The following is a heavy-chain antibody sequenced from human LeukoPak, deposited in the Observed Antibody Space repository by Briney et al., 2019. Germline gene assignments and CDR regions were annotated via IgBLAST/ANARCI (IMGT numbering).Heavy chain of an antibody. CDR3: AKSGGYGLIDY. V-gene: IGHV4-39*01. D-gene: IGHD1-26*01. J-gene: IGHJ4*02. CDR1: GGSISNSSYY. Sequence: SETLSLTCTVSGGSISNSSYYWGWIRQPPGKGLEWIVSIYYSGSTYYNPSRKSRFTISVNTPKSQFALRLSSVTAADTAIYYCAKSGGYGLIDYWGQGTLVTVSS. CDR2: IYYSGST.